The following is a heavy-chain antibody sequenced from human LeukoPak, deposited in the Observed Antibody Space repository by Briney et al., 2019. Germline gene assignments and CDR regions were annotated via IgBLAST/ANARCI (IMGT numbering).Heavy chain of an antibody. V-gene: IGHV6-1*01. D-gene: IGHD2-2*01. Sequence: SQTLSLTCAISGDIVSRNTAAWNWIRQSPSRGLEWLGRTYYRSKWYNDYAVSVKSRIIINPDTSKNQFSLKLSSVTAADTAVYYCARDRENIVLVPGAKRKTWYFDYWGQGTLVTVSS. CDR2: TYYRSKWYN. J-gene: IGHJ4*02. CDR1: GDIVSRNTAA. CDR3: ARDRENIVLVPGAKRKTWYFDY.